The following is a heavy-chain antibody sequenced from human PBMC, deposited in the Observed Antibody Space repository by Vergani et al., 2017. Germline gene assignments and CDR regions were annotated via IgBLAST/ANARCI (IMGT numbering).Heavy chain of an antibody. CDR3: ERVGIAAAGEDAFDI. Sequence: QVQLVESGGGVVQPGRSLRLSCAASGFTFSSYGMHWVRQAPGKGMEWVAVIWYDGSNKYSADSVKGRFTISRDNSKNTLYLQMNSLRAEDTVEYYCERVGIAAAGEDAFDIWGQGTMVTVS. D-gene: IGHD6-13*01. CDR2: IWYDGSNK. J-gene: IGHJ3*02. V-gene: IGHV3-33*01. CDR1: GFTFSSYG.